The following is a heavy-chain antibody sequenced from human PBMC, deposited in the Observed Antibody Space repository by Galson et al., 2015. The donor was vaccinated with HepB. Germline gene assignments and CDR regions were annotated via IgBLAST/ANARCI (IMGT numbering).Heavy chain of an antibody. Sequence: SVKVSCKASGYTFTSYGISWVRQAPGQGLEWMGWISAYNGNTNYAQELQGRVTMTTDTSTSTAYMELRSLRSDDTAVYYCAREGRGYSYGLLYYYYYGMDVWGQGTTVTVSS. D-gene: IGHD5-18*01. CDR3: AREGRGYSYGLLYYYYYGMDV. CDR1: GYTFTSYG. J-gene: IGHJ6*02. CDR2: ISAYNGNT. V-gene: IGHV1-18*04.